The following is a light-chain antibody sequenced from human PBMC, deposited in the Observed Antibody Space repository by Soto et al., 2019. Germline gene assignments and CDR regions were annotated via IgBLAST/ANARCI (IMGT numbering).Light chain of an antibody. CDR2: HAS. CDR3: QHYNSYPWT. CDR1: QTINNW. V-gene: IGKV1-5*01. Sequence: DIQMTQSPSTLSASIGDRVTITCRASQTINNWLAWYQQKPGKAPNLLIYHASNLETVVPSRFSGSAFGTEFTLTISSLQPDDFATYYCQHYNSYPWTFGQGTKVDIK. J-gene: IGKJ1*01.